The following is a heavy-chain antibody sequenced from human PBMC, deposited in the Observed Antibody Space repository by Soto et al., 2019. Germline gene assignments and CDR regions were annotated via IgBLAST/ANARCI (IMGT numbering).Heavy chain of an antibody. CDR2: IYHSGST. D-gene: IGHD1-7*01. CDR1: GGSISSGGYS. V-gene: IGHV4-30-2*01. CDR3: ARRELRTAHNWFDP. Sequence: QLQLQESGSGLVKPSQTLSLTCAVSGGSISSGGYSWSWIRQPPGKGLEWIGYIYHSGSTYYNPSPTSRVTISVDRSKNQFSLKLSSVTAADTAVYYCARRELRTAHNWFDPWGQGTLVTVSS. J-gene: IGHJ5*02.